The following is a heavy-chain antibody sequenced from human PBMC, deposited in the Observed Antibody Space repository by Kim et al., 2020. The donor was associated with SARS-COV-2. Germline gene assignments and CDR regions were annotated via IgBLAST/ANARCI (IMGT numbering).Heavy chain of an antibody. Sequence: GGSLRLSCAASGFTFDDYAMHWVRQAPGKGLEWVSGISWNSGSIGYADSVKGRFTISRDNAKNSLYLQMNSLRAEDTALYYCAKANTAMVGAPFDYWGQGTLVTVSS. J-gene: IGHJ4*02. CDR3: AKANTAMVGAPFDY. CDR2: ISWNSGSI. V-gene: IGHV3-9*01. D-gene: IGHD5-18*01. CDR1: GFTFDDYA.